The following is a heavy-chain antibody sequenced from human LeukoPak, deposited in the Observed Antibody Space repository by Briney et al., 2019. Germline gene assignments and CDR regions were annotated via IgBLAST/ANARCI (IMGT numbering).Heavy chain of an antibody. D-gene: IGHD3-10*01. CDR3: AKKGIYSGSGAYYFDY. CDR2: ICGSGGST. CDR1: GVTFSSYA. V-gene: IGHV3-23*01. Sequence: VGSLRLSCAASGVTFSSYAMSWVRQAPGEGLEWGSAICGSGGSTYYADSVKGRFTISRDNSKNTLYLQMNSLRAEDTAVYYCAKKGIYSGSGAYYFDYWGQGTLVTVSS. J-gene: IGHJ4*02.